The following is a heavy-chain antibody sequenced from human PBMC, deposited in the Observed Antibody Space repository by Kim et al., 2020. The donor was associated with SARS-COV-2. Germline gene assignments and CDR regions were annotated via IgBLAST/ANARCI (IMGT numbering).Heavy chain of an antibody. V-gene: IGHV3-23*01. CDR3: AKRSGWAQLTQPLGYYYGMDG. J-gene: IGHJ6*02. CDR2: ISGSGGST. D-gene: IGHD3-3*01. CDR1: GFTFSSYA. Sequence: GGSLRLSCAASGFTFSSYAMSWVRQAPGKGLEWVSAISGSGGSTYYADSVKGRFTISRDNSKNTLYLQMNSLRAEDTAVYYCAKRSGWAQLTQPLGYYYGMDGWGQGTTVTVSS.